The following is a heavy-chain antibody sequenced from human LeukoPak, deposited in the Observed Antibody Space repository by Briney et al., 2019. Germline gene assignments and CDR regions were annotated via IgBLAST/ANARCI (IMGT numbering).Heavy chain of an antibody. Sequence: PSETLSLTCTVSGGSTSSGSYYWSWIRQPAGKGLEWIGRIYTSGSTNYNPSLKSRVTISVDTSKNQFSPKLSSVTAADTAGYYCARDSPTTSFDYWGQGTLVTVSS. D-gene: IGHD1-26*01. CDR1: GGSTSSGSYY. V-gene: IGHV4-61*02. CDR3: ARDSPTTSFDY. J-gene: IGHJ4*02. CDR2: IYTSGST.